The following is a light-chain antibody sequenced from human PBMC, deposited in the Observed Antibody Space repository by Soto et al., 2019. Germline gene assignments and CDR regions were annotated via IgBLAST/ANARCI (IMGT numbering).Light chain of an antibody. CDR2: GAS. Sequence: EIVMTQSPATLSVSPGEGATLSCRASQSVSSNLAWYQQKPGQAPRLLIYGASTTATGIPGRFSGSGSGTEFTLTISSLQSEASAVYYCQQYNNWPLTFGGGTKVDIK. CDR1: QSVSSN. J-gene: IGKJ4*01. V-gene: IGKV3-15*01. CDR3: QQYNNWPLT.